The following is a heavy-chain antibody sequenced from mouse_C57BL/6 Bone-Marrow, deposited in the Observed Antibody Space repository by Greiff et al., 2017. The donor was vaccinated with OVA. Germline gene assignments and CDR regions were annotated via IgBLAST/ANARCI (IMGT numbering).Heavy chain of an antibody. D-gene: IGHD1-1*01. J-gene: IGHJ4*01. CDR3: ARQPRYYYAMDY. Sequence: EVNLVESGGDLVKPGGSLKLSCAASGFTFSSYGMSWVRQTPDKRLEWVATISSGGSYTYYPDSVKGRFTISRDNAKNTLYLQMSSLKSEDTAMYYCARQPRYYYAMDYWGQGTSVTVSS. CDR2: ISSGGSYT. V-gene: IGHV5-6*01. CDR1: GFTFSSYG.